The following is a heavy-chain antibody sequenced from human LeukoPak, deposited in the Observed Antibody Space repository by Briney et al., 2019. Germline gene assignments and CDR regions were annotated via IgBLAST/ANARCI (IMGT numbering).Heavy chain of an antibody. V-gene: IGHV1-69*13. D-gene: IGHD4-17*01. CDR2: IIPIFGTA. Sequence: ASVKVSCKASGGTFSSYAISWVRQAPGQGLEWMGGIIPIFGTANYAQKFQGRVTITADESTSTAYMELSSLRSEDTAVYYCASRGRATVTQGGFDYWGQGTLVTVSS. J-gene: IGHJ4*02. CDR3: ASRGRATVTQGGFDY. CDR1: GGTFSSYA.